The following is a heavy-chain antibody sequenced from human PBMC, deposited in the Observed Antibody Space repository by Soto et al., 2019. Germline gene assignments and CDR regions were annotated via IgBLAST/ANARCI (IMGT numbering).Heavy chain of an antibody. D-gene: IGHD5-18*01. Sequence: GGSLRDCFAVSGVTFSTYAMSWVRQAPGKGLEWVSTIDNSGGITYYADSVKGRFTISRDNSKNTLYLQMNSLRAEDTAVYYCAKGGYNYGFLFDCWGQGT. J-gene: IGHJ4*02. CDR1: GVTFSTYA. CDR3: AKGGYNYGFLFDC. V-gene: IGHV3-23*05. CDR2: IDNSGGIT.